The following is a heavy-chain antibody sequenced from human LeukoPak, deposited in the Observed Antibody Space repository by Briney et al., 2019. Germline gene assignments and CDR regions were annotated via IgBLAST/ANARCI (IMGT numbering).Heavy chain of an antibody. V-gene: IGHV1-18*01. D-gene: IGHD3-10*01. CDR1: GYTFTSYG. CDR2: ISAYNGNT. CDR3: ARRHNYYGSGSYLDY. J-gene: IGHJ4*02. Sequence: ASVKVSFKASGYTFTSYGISWVRQAPGQGLEWMGWISAYNGNTNYAQKLQGRVTMTTDTSTSTAYMELRSLRSDDTAVYYCARRHNYYGSGSYLDYWGQGTLVTVSS.